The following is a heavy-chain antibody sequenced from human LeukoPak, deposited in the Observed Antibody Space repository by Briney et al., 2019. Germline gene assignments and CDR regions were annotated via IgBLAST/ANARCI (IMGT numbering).Heavy chain of an antibody. CDR3: ARVMGFTIFGVVITYYYYMDV. J-gene: IGHJ6*03. CDR2: IYYSGST. D-gene: IGHD3-3*01. V-gene: IGHV4-59*01. Sequence: SETLSLTCTVSGGSLSSYYWSWIRQPPGKGLEWIGYIYYSGSTNYNPSLKSRVTISVGTSKNQFSLKLSSVTAADTAVYYCARVMGFTIFGVVITYYYYMDVWGKGTTVTVSS. CDR1: GGSLSSYY.